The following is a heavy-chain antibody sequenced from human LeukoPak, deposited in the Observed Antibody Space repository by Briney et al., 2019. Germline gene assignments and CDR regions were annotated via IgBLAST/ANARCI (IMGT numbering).Heavy chain of an antibody. Sequence: GGSLRLSCVASGFTFSSYWMHWVRQAPGKGLVWVSRINTDGSSTSYADSVKGRFTISRDNAKNTLYLQMNSLRAEDTAVYYCARDPRLRNDIVVVPAAIRDYYYYYMDVWGKGTTVTVSS. CDR3: ARDPRLRNDIVVVPAAIRDYYYYYMDV. CDR1: GFTFSSYW. V-gene: IGHV3-74*01. D-gene: IGHD2-2*02. CDR2: INTDGSST. J-gene: IGHJ6*03.